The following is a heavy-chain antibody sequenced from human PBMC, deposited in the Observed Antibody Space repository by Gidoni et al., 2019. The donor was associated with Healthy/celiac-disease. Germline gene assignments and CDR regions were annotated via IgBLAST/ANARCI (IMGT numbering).Heavy chain of an antibody. CDR3: AKDVDSGRDYVYNN. CDR2: VSYTGGRT. V-gene: IGHV3-23*01. J-gene: IGHJ4*02. CDR1: EFTFSSYA. Sequence: EVQLLESGGGLVQPGGSLRLSCAASEFTFSSYALTWVRQAPGKGLEWVSGVSYTGGRTYYADSVKGRFTISIDNSKNTLYLQMNSLRAEDTAVYYCAKDVDSGRDYVYNNWGQGTLVTVSS. D-gene: IGHD1-26*01.